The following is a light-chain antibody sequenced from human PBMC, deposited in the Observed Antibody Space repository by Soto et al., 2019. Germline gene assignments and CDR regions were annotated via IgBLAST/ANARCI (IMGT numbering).Light chain of an antibody. V-gene: IGLV2-14*01. J-gene: IGLJ1*01. Sequence: QSALTQAASVSGSPGQSITISCTGTSGDVGGYNYVSWYQHHPGKAPKLMIYEVSNRPSGVSYRFSGSKSGNTASLTISGLQAEDDADYCCNSYTASGTVFATGPKANVL. CDR3: NSYTASGTV. CDR1: SGDVGGYNY. CDR2: EVS.